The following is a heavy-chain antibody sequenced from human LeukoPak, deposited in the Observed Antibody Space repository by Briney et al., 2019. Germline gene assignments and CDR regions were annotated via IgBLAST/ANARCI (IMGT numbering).Heavy chain of an antibody. CDR1: GGTFSRYA. D-gene: IGHD6-13*01. CDR2: IIPIFGTA. CDR3: ARGGQQLVHEDNWFDP. V-gene: IGHV1-69*05. J-gene: IGHJ5*02. Sequence: GASVKVSCKASGGTFSRYAISWVRQAPGQGLEWMGGIIPIFGTANYAQKFQGRVTITTDESTSTAYMELSSLRSEDTAVYYCARGGQQLVHEDNWFDPWGQGTLVTVSS.